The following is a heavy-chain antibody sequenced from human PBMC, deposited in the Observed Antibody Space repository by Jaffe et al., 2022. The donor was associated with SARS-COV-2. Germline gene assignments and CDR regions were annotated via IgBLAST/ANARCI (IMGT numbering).Heavy chain of an antibody. CDR2: ISSNGGST. J-gene: IGHJ3*02. V-gene: IGHV3-64*01. Sequence: EVQLVESGGGLVQPGGSLRLSCAASGFTFSSYAMHWVRQAPGKGLEYVSAISSNGGSTYYANSVKGRFTISRDNSKNTLYLQMGSLRAEDMAVYYCASGTPGAFDIWGQGTMVTVSS. CDR3: ASGTPGAFDI. CDR1: GFTFSSYA.